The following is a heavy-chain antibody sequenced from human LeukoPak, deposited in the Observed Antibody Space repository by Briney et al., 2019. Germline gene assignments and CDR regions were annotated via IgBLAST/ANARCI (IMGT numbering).Heavy chain of an antibody. J-gene: IGHJ4*02. CDR2: INPNSGGT. CDR1: GYTFTGYY. D-gene: IGHD3-22*01. V-gene: IGHV1-2*06. CDR3: AGLVSRGDSSGYHY. Sequence: ASVKVSCKASGYTFTGYYMHWVRQAPGQGLEWMGRINPNSGGTNYAQKFQGRVTMTRDTSISTAYMELSRLRSDDTAVYYCAGLVSRGDSSGYHYWGQGTLVTVSS.